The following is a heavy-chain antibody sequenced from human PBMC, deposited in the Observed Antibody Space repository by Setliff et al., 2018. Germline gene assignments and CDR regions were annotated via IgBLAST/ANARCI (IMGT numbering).Heavy chain of an antibody. CDR3: ARDYELVTIFGVVIGNFDY. J-gene: IGHJ4*02. CDR2: ISAYNGDT. Sequence: GASVKVSCKASGYTFTSYGISWVRQAPGQGLEWMGWISAYNGDTNYAQKLQGRVTMTTDTSTSTAYMELRSLRSDDTAVYYCARDYELVTIFGVVIGNFDYWGQGTLVTVSS. V-gene: IGHV1-18*01. D-gene: IGHD3-3*01. CDR1: GYTFTSYG.